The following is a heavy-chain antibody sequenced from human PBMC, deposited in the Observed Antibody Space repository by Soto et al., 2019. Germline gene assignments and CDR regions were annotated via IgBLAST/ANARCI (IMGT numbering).Heavy chain of an antibody. J-gene: IGHJ4*02. Sequence: EVQLVESGGGLVQPGGSLRLSCAASGFTFSSYSMNWVRQAPGKGLEWVSYISSSSTIYYADSVKGRFTISRDNAKNSLYLQMNSLRDEDTAVYYCARDLVYGDYVPDYWGQGTLVTVSS. CDR3: ARDLVYGDYVPDY. CDR1: GFTFSSYS. CDR2: ISSSSTI. D-gene: IGHD4-17*01. V-gene: IGHV3-48*02.